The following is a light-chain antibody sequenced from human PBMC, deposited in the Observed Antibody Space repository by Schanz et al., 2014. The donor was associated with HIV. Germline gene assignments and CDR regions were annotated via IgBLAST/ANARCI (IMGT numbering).Light chain of an antibody. CDR1: SSNIGAGYD. V-gene: IGLV1-40*01. Sequence: QSVLTQPPSVSGAPGQRVTISCTGSSSNIGAGYDVHWYKQLPETAPKLLIFGDNNRPSGVPDRYSGSKSDTSASLAITGLRSEDEADYYCAAWDDSLSGPVIVFGTGTKLTVL. CDR3: AAWDDSLSGPVIV. CDR2: GDN. J-gene: IGLJ1*01.